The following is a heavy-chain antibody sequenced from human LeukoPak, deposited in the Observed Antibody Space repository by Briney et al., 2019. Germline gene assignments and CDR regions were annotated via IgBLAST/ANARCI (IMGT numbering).Heavy chain of an antibody. CDR2: ISSNGGST. D-gene: IGHD3-16*02. V-gene: IGHV3-64*04. CDR3: APSDHYTANSVLDY. Sequence: RPGGSLRLSCSASGFTFSSYAMHWVRQAPGKGLEYVSAISSNGGSTYYADSVKGRFTISRDNAKNTLYLQMNSLRAEDTAVYYCAPSDHYTANSVLDYWGQGTLSPSPQ. CDR1: GFTFSSYA. J-gene: IGHJ4*02.